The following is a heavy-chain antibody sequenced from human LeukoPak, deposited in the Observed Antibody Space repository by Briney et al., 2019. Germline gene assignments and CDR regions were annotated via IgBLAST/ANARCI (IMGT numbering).Heavy chain of an antibody. V-gene: IGHV3-48*01. CDR1: GFIFRNYN. CDR3: THGSMYQLDY. Sequence: AGGSLRLSCAASGFIFRNYNMNWVRQAPGKGLEWISYITLSSTTIYYADSVKGRFTISRDNSKNTLYLQMNSLRAEDTAVYYCTHGSMYQLDYWGQGTLVTVSS. D-gene: IGHD2-2*01. CDR2: ITLSSTTI. J-gene: IGHJ4*02.